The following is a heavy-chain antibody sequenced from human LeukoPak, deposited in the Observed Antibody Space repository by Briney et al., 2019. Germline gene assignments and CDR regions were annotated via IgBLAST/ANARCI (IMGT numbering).Heavy chain of an antibody. Sequence: GGSLRLSCAASGFTFSPYWMHWVRHAPGKGLFWVSRINSDGSSTSYADSVKGRFTISRDNAKNTLYLQMNSLRAEDTGVYYCARDRNTGSSYENLFEYWGQGTLVTVSS. D-gene: IGHD1-26*01. V-gene: IGHV3-74*01. CDR3: ARDRNTGSSYENLFEY. CDR1: GFTFSPYW. CDR2: INSDGSST. J-gene: IGHJ4*02.